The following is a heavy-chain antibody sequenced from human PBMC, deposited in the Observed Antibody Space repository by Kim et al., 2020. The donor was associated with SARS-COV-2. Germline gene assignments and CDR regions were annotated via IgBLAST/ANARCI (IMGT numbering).Heavy chain of an antibody. CDR1: GYTFTSYG. Sequence: ASVKVSCKASGYTFTSYGISWVRQAPGQGLEWMGWISAYNGNTNYAQKLQGRVTMTTDTSTSTAYMELRSLRSDDTAVYYCARALSIAVAGTPGTYWGQGTLVTVSS. J-gene: IGHJ4*02. CDR2: ISAYNGNT. D-gene: IGHD6-19*01. V-gene: IGHV1-18*01. CDR3: ARALSIAVAGTPGTY.